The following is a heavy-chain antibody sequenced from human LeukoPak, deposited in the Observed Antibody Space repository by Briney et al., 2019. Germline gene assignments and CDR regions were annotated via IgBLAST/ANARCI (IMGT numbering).Heavy chain of an antibody. CDR1: GGSISSYY. CDR2: IYYSGST. CDR3: ARGLMMAVAGRGEFHY. V-gene: IGHV4-59*01. J-gene: IGHJ4*02. Sequence: SETLSLTCTVSGGSISSYYWSWIRQPPGKGLEWIGYIYYSGSTNYNPSLKSRVTISVDTSRNQFSLKLSSVTAADTAVYYCARGLMMAVAGRGEFHYWGQGTLVTVSS. D-gene: IGHD6-13*01.